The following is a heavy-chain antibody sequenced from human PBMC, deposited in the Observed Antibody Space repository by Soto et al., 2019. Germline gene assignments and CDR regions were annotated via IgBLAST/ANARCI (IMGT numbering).Heavy chain of an antibody. J-gene: IGHJ3*02. CDR2: INPNGGST. CDR3: AREKWLVRRNDPFDI. Sequence: QVQLVQSGAEVKKPGASVKVSCKASGYTLINYYMHWVRQAPGQGLEWMGIINPNGGSTTYAQQFQGRVTLTRDTSTNTVNMELSSLRSEDTAVYYFAREKWLVRRNDPFDIWGQGTMVTVSS. V-gene: IGHV1-46*01. CDR1: GYTLINYY. D-gene: IGHD6-19*01.